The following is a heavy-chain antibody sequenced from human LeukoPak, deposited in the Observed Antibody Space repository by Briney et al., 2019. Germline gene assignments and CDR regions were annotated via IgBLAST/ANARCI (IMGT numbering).Heavy chain of an antibody. Sequence: ASVKVSCKASGYTFTSYGISWVRQAPGQGLEWMGWISAYNGNTNYAQKLQGRVTMTTDTSTSTAYIELRSLRSDDTAVYYCARDPVVAATGNWFDPWGQGTLVTVSS. V-gene: IGHV1-18*01. CDR2: ISAYNGNT. D-gene: IGHD2-15*01. CDR3: ARDPVVAATGNWFDP. CDR1: GYTFTSYG. J-gene: IGHJ5*02.